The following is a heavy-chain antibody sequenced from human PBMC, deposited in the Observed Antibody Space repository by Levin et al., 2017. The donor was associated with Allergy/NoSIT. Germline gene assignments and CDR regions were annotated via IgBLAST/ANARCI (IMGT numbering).Heavy chain of an antibody. CDR2: MSSSSSYI. V-gene: IGHV3-21*01. CDR1: GFTFSSYS. J-gene: IGHJ6*02. Sequence: GGSLRLSCAASGFTFSSYSMNWVRQAPGKGLEWVSSMSSSSSYIYYADSVKGRFTISRDNAKNSLYLQMNSLRAEDTAVYYCARGSVAGSYYYYGMDVWGQGTTVTVSS. CDR3: ARGSVAGSYYYYGMDV. D-gene: IGHD6-19*01.